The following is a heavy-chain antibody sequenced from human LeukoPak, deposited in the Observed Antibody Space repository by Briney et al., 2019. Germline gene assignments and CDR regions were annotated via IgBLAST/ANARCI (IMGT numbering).Heavy chain of an antibody. Sequence: GGSLRLSCAASGFTFSSYAMSWVRQAPGKGLEWVSAISGSGGSTYYADSVKGRFTISRDNSKNTLYLQMNSLRAEDTAVYYCAKGGYSIAAYYYYYYMDVWGKGTTVTVSS. D-gene: IGHD6-25*01. CDR3: AKGGYSIAAYYYYYYMDV. J-gene: IGHJ6*03. V-gene: IGHV3-23*01. CDR1: GFTFSSYA. CDR2: ISGSGGST.